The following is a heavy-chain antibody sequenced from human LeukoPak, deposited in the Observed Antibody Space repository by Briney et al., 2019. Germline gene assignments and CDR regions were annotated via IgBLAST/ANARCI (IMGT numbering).Heavy chain of an antibody. CDR1: GFTFGYYG. CDR2: ISSGSGTI. J-gene: IGHJ4*02. CDR3: ARVASAWADDY. Sequence: GGSLRLSCAASGFTFGYYGMNWVRQAPGKGLEWISYISSGSGTIYYADSVKGRFSISRDDAKSSLYLQVNSLRVEDTAVYYRARVASAWADDYWGQGALVTVSS. D-gene: IGHD5-12*01. V-gene: IGHV3-48*01.